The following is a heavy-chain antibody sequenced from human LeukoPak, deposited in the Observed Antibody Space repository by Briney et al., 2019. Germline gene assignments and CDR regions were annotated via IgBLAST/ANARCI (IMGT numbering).Heavy chain of an antibody. D-gene: IGHD3-10*01. CDR2: ISHSGRT. CDR1: GSSITNGAYS. CDR3: ARGSRLGDLPH. J-gene: IGHJ4*02. Sequence: SETLSLTCGVSGSSITNGAYSWSWLRQSPGKGLELIGYISHSGRTYYNPSLENRVNISIDVSYNRFSLELTSVTAADTAVYYCARGSRLGDLPHWGQGTLVTVSS. V-gene: IGHV4-30-2*06.